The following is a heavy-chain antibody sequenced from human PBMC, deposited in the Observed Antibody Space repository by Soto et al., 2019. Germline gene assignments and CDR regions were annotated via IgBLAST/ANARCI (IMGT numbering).Heavy chain of an antibody. Sequence: GASVKVSCKASGYTFTSYGISWVRQAPGQGLEWMGWISAYNGNTNYAQKLQGRVTMTTDTSTSTAYMELRSLRSDDTAVYYCARDHGYYDILTGYYTPYYYYYGMDVWGQGTTVTVS. CDR1: GYTFTSYG. CDR2: ISAYNGNT. D-gene: IGHD3-9*01. V-gene: IGHV1-18*01. CDR3: ARDHGYYDILTGYYTPYYYYYGMDV. J-gene: IGHJ6*02.